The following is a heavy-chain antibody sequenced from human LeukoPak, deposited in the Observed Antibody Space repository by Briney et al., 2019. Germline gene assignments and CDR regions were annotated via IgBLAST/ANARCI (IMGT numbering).Heavy chain of an antibody. CDR2: INPNSGGT. D-gene: IGHD3-10*01. J-gene: IGHJ6*03. CDR3: ARDSGISYMDV. CDR1: GYTFTDYY. V-gene: IGHV1-2*02. Sequence: ASVKVSCRASGYTFTDYYMHWVRQAPGQGLEWMGWINPNSGGTNYAQKFQGRVTMTRDTSISTAYMDLSRLRSDDTAVYYCARDSGISYMDVWGKGTTVTVSS.